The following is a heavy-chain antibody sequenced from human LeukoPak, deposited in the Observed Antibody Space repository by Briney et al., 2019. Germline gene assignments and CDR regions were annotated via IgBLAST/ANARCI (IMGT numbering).Heavy chain of an antibody. CDR1: GFTFRSYG. CDR3: ARDRQRRYYYGSGSYEPNYYFDY. D-gene: IGHD3-10*01. V-gene: IGHV3-33*08. Sequence: GGSLRLPCAASGFTFRSYGMHWVRQAPAKGLEWVSVIWYDGSNKYYADSVKGRFTISRDNSKNTLYLQMNSLRAEDTAVYYCARDRQRRYYYGSGSYEPNYYFDYWGQGTLVTVSS. J-gene: IGHJ4*02. CDR2: IWYDGSNK.